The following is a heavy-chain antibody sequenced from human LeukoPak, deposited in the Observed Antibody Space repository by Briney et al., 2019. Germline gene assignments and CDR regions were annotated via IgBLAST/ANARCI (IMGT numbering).Heavy chain of an antibody. Sequence: GGSLRLSCAASGFIFEDYAMHWVRHPPGEGLEWVSGVSWNSGNVGSADSVNCRFTISRDNAKNFLYLQMSSLRAEDTALYYCAKAVYGDFQATVDYWGRGTLVTVSS. V-gene: IGHV3-9*01. CDR2: VSWNSGNV. CDR3: AKAVYGDFQATVDY. D-gene: IGHD4-17*01. CDR1: GFIFEDYA. J-gene: IGHJ4*02.